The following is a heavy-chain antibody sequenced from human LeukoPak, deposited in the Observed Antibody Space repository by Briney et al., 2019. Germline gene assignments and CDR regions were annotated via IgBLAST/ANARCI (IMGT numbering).Heavy chain of an antibody. J-gene: IGHJ5*02. CDR1: GYNFTSYW. CDR2: IYPGDSDT. CDR3: ARGGRFMIAPTRDWFDP. Sequence: GESLKTSCKGSGYNFTSYWIAWVRQMPGKGLEWMGIIYPGDSDTRYSPTFQGQVTISIDKSTSTAFLQWSSLKASDTAMYYCARGGRFMIAPTRDWFDPWGQGTLVTVSS. V-gene: IGHV5-51*01. D-gene: IGHD3-22*01.